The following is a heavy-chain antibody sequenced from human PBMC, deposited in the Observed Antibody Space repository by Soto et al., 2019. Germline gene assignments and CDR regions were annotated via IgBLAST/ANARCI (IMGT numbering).Heavy chain of an antibody. V-gene: IGHV3-21*06. CDR3: ARVMAGWEEYYNYGMDV. D-gene: IGHD6-19*01. CDR2: ISSSSSYI. CDR1: GFTFSSYS. J-gene: IGHJ6*02. Sequence: EVQLVESGGGLVKPGGSLRLSCAASGFTFSSYSMNWVRQAPGKGLEWVSSISSSSSYIYYVDSVKGRFTISRDNAKNSLYLQMNRLRAEDTAVYYCARVMAGWEEYYNYGMDVWGQGTTVTVSS.